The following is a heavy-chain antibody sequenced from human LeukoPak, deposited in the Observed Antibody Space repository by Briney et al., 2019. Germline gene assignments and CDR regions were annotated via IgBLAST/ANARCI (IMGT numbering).Heavy chain of an antibody. CDR3: ARDRSPGWFDP. J-gene: IGHJ5*02. Sequence: GGSLRLSCVASGFTFDDFTMHWVRQAPGKGLVWVSRINGDGSSTSYADSVEGRFTISRDNAKNTLYLQLNSLRAEDTAVYYCARDRSPGWFDPWGQGTLVTVSS. CDR1: GFTFDDFT. V-gene: IGHV3-74*01. CDR2: INGDGSST.